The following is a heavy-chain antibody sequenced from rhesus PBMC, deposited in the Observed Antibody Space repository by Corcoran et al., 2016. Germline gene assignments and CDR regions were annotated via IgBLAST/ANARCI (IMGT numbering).Heavy chain of an antibody. J-gene: IGHJ1*01. CDR3: ARAECTGSGCYPRYFEF. D-gene: IGHD2-21*01. CDR2: IYGGSAST. CDR1: GGSISSSNW. V-gene: IGHV4S18*01. Sequence: QVQLQESGPGLVKPSETLSLTCAVSGGSISSSNWWSWIRQSPGKGLECIGYIYGGSASTSYNPSLNSRVISSIATSKNQFARKLSSVTAAETAVYYCARAECTGSGCYPRYFEFWGQGALVTVSS.